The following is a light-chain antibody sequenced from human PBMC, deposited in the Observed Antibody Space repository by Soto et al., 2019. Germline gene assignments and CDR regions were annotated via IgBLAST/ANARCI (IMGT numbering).Light chain of an antibody. J-gene: IGLJ1*01. CDR2: DVT. CDR3: SSYAGSNNLV. CDR1: SSDVGDYNY. Sequence: QSALTQPPSASGSPGQSVTISCTGTSSDVGDYNYVSWYQQHPGKAPKLMIYDVTKRPSGVPDRFSGSKSGNTASLTVSGLQAEDEADYYCSSYAGSNNLVFGTGTKLTVL. V-gene: IGLV2-8*01.